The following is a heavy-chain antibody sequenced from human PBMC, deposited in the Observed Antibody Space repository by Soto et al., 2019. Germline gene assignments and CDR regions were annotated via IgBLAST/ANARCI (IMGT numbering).Heavy chain of an antibody. CDR2: IHSDGSST. J-gene: IGHJ6*02. Sequence: EVQLVESGGGLVQPGGSLRLSCAASGFTFSSYWMHWVRQAPGKGLVWVSRIHSDGSSTNYADSVKGRFTISRDNAKNTLYLQMNSLRAEDTAVYYCASISGPDFWSGYLYYYYYGMDVWGQGTPITVSS. V-gene: IGHV3-74*01. D-gene: IGHD3-3*01. CDR3: ASISGPDFWSGYLYYYYYGMDV. CDR1: GFTFSSYW.